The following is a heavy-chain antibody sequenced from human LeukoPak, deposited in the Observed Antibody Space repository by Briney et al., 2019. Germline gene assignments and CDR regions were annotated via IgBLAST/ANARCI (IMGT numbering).Heavy chain of an antibody. CDR2: IYYSGST. D-gene: IGHD2-15*01. V-gene: IGHV4-39*01. CDR1: GGSISSSSFF. Sequence: PSETLSLTFTVSGGSISSSSFFWAWIRQPPGKGLEWIGIIYYSGSTYYNPSLKSRVTISVDTSQNQFSLRLSSVTAADTAVYYCARQYCTSGSCPDYFDYWGQGTLVTVSS. CDR3: ARQYCTSGSCPDYFDY. J-gene: IGHJ4*02.